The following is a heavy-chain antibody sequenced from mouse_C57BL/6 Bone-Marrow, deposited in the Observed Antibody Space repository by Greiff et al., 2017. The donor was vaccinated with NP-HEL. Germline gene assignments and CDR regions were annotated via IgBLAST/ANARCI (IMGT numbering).Heavy chain of an antibody. CDR3: ARDDGYY. V-gene: IGHV5-4*01. CDR1: GFTFSSYA. CDR2: ISDGGSYT. D-gene: IGHD2-3*01. J-gene: IGHJ2*01. Sequence: EVMLVESGGGLVKPGGSLKLSCAASGFTFSSYAMSWVRQTPEKRLAWVATISDGGSYTYYPDNVKGRFTISRDNAKNNLYLQMSHLKSEDTAMYYCARDDGYYWGQGTTLTVSS.